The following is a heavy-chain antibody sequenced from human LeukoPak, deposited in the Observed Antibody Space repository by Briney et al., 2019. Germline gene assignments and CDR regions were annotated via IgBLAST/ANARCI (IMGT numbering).Heavy chain of an antibody. CDR2: IRYDGSNK. CDR1: GFTFSSYG. V-gene: IGHV3-30*02. J-gene: IGHJ4*02. D-gene: IGHD4-17*01. CDR3: AKEIWPTVTTPGHTHFDY. Sequence: GGSLRLSCAASGFTFSSYGMHWVRQAPGKGLEWVVFIRYDGSNKYYADSVKGRFTISRDNSKNTLCLQMNSLRAEDTAVYYCAKEIWPTVTTPGHTHFDYWGQGTLVTVSS.